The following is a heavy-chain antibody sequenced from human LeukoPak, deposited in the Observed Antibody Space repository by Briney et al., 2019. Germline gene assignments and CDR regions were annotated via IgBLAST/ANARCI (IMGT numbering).Heavy chain of an antibody. V-gene: IGHV4-30-4*01. CDR2: IYYSGST. J-gene: IGHJ4*02. D-gene: IGHD3-22*01. Sequence: PSETLSLTCTVSGASISSGDYYWSWIRQPPGKGLECIGHIYYSGSTYYNPSLKSRVTISVDTSKNQFSLKLSSVTAADTAVYYCARGRGVPYYYDSSGYYPADYWGQGTLVTVSS. CDR3: ARGRGVPYYYDSSGYYPADY. CDR1: GASISSGDYY.